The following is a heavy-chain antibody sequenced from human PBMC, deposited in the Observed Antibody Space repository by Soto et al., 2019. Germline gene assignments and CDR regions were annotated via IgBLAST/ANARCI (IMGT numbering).Heavy chain of an antibody. J-gene: IGHJ4*02. CDR3: ARGFGATTCDC. Sequence: QVQLQESGPGLVKPSGTLSLTCAVSGGSISSRNWWSWVRQPPGKGLEWIGEISHSGTTNYNPSLKSRVTISVDMSKNQFSLKLTSVTAADTAAYYCARGFGATTCDCWGQGTLVTVSS. D-gene: IGHD3-10*01. CDR1: GGSISSRNW. CDR2: ISHSGTT. V-gene: IGHV4-4*02.